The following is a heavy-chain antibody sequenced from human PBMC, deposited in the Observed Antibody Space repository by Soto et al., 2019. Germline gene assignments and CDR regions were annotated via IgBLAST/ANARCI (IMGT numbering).Heavy chain of an antibody. CDR2: INHSGST. D-gene: IGHD3-3*01. V-gene: IGHV4-34*01. Sequence: SETLSLTCAVYGGSFSGYYWSWIRQPPGKGLEWIGEINHSGSTNYNPSLKSRVTISVDTSKNQFSLKLSSVTAADTAVYYCARGGERSLLRFLEWLSGRYGMDVWGQGTTVTVSS. CDR1: GGSFSGYY. J-gene: IGHJ6*02. CDR3: ARGGERSLLRFLEWLSGRYGMDV.